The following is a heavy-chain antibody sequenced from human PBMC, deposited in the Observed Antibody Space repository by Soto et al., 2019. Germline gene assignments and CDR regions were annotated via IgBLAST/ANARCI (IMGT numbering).Heavy chain of an antibody. D-gene: IGHD5-18*01. Sequence: GGSLRLSCAASGLTFSRYTMNWVRQAPGKGLEWVSSISTLSNYIYYADSVRGRFTISRDNANKSLFLQMDSLRAEDTAVYYCATAFDTAMVTSDYWGQGTLVTVS. CDR1: GLTFSRYT. CDR3: ATAFDTAMVTSDY. J-gene: IGHJ4*02. V-gene: IGHV3-21*01. CDR2: ISTLSNYI.